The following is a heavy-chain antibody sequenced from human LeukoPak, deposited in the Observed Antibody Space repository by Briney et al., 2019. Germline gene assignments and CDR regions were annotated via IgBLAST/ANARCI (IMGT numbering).Heavy chain of an antibody. V-gene: IGHV4-34*01. J-gene: IGHJ4*02. CDR3: ARRGGNSFSFDY. CDR1: GGSFSGYY. Sequence: SETLSLTCAVYGGSFSGYYWSWIRQPPGKGLEWIGEINHSGSTNYNPSLKSRVTISVDTSKNQFSLKLSSVTAADTAVYYCARRGGNSFSFDYWGQGTLVTVSS. D-gene: IGHD4-23*01. CDR2: INHSGST.